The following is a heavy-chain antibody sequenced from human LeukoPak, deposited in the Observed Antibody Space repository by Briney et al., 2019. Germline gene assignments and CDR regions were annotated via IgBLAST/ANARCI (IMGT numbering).Heavy chain of an antibody. CDR3: ARDPHIVVVTAIPTGFDP. J-gene: IGHJ5*02. D-gene: IGHD2-21*02. CDR2: IYYSGST. V-gene: IGHV4-39*07. CDR1: GGSIGSSSYY. Sequence: PSETLSLTCTVSGGSIGSSSYYWGWIRQPPGKGLEWIGSIYYSGSTYYNPSLKSRVTISVDTSKNQFSLKLSSVTAADTAVYYCARDPHIVVVTAIPTGFDPWGQGTLVTVSS.